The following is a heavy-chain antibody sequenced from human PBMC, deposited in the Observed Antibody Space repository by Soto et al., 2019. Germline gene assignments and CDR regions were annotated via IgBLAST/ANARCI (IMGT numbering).Heavy chain of an antibody. Sequence: SETLSLTCTVSGDSISSSNSHWGWTRQPPGKGLEYIGSVYYGGAIFYSGNIYYNPSLKSRVTISVDTSKNQFSLRLSSVTAADTGVYYCVRYDRINMKPYSPEGFHIWGQGTMVTV. CDR3: VRYDRINMKPYSPEGFHI. CDR2: VYYGGAIFYSGNI. J-gene: IGHJ3*02. V-gene: IGHV4-39*01. CDR1: GDSISSSNSH. D-gene: IGHD3-3*02.